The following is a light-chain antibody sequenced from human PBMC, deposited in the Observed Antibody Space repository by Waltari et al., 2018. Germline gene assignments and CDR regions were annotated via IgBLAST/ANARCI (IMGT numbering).Light chain of an antibody. V-gene: IGLV3-10*01. Sequence: SYELTQQPSVSVSPGQTARITCSGDALPDTYVYWYQPPAGQAPVLVIFEDTKRPSGIPERVSGSSSGTTATLTISGAQVEDEADYYCYSTDSSGDHGVFGGGTKLTVL. CDR3: YSTDSSGDHGV. CDR1: ALPDTY. CDR2: EDT. J-gene: IGLJ3*02.